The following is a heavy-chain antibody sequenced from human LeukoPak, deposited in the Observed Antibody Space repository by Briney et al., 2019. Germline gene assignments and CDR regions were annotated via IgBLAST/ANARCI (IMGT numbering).Heavy chain of an antibody. CDR3: ARHYYGSGSYLPFDY. CDR2: IYYSGST. Sequence: SETLSLTCTVSGGSISSYYWSWIRQPPGKGLEWIGYIYYSGSTNYNPSLKSRVTISVDTSKNQFSLKLSSVTAADTAVYYCARHYYGSGSYLPFDYWGQETLVTVSS. CDR1: GGSISSYY. V-gene: IGHV4-59*01. J-gene: IGHJ4*02. D-gene: IGHD3-10*01.